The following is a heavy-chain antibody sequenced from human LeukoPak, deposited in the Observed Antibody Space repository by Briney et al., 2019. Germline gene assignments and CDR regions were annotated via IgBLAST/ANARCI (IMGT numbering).Heavy chain of an antibody. Sequence: GGSLRLSCEVSGFTSSTYTMNWVRQAPGKGLEWVSSISSSGLYIYYADSVKGRFTISRDNAKNSLYLQMSSLRAEDMAVYYCARGGLSGSYGYYYYYYMDVWGKGTTVTVSS. D-gene: IGHD1-26*01. CDR3: ARGGLSGSYGYYYYYYMDV. V-gene: IGHV3-21*01. J-gene: IGHJ6*03. CDR2: ISSSGLYI. CDR1: GFTSSTYT.